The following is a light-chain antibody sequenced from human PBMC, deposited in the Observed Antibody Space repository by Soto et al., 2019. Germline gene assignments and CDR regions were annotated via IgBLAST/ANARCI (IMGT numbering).Light chain of an antibody. Sequence: QSVLTQPASVSGSPGQSITISCTGTSSDVGYYNYVSWYQQYPGKAPKLMIYDVSGRPSGVPDRFSGSKSGNTASLTISGLQAEDEAYYYCCSYVGSVIFVFGTGTKVTVL. CDR3: CSYVGSVIFV. V-gene: IGLV2-11*01. CDR2: DVS. J-gene: IGLJ1*01. CDR1: SSDVGYYNY.